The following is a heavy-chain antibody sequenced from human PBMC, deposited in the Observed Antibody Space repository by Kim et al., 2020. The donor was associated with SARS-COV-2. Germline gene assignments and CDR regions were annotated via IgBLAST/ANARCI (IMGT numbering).Heavy chain of an antibody. CDR3: AGITGERVTFDY. CDR2: IYYSGST. J-gene: IGHJ4*02. CDR1: GGSISSGDYY. Sequence: SETLSLTCTVSGGSISSGDYYWSWIRQPPGKGLEWIGYIYYSGSTYYNPSLKSRVTISVDTSKNQFSLKLSSVTAADTAVYYCAGITGERVTFDYWGQGTLVTVSS. V-gene: IGHV4-30-4*01. D-gene: IGHD7-27*01.